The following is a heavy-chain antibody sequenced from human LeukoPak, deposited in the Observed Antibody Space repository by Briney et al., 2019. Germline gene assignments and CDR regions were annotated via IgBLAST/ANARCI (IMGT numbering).Heavy chain of an antibody. D-gene: IGHD3-9*01. Sequence: SETLSLTCTVSGGSVSSGSYYWSWIQQPPGKGLEWIGYIYYSGSTNYNPSLKSRVTISVDTSKDQFSLKLSSVTAADTAMYYCARDLKSYFDYWGQGNLVTVSS. J-gene: IGHJ4*02. V-gene: IGHV4-61*01. CDR3: ARDLKSYFDY. CDR2: IYYSGST. CDR1: GGSVSSGSYY.